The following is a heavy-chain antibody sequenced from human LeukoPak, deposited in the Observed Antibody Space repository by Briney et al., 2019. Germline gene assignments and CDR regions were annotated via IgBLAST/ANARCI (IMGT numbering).Heavy chain of an antibody. CDR2: IYYSGST. CDR3: ARQGIVGATSDPPLDY. V-gene: IGHV4-39*01. J-gene: IGHJ4*02. CDR1: GGSISSSSYY. Sequence: SETLSLTCTVSGGSISSSSYYWGWIRQPPGKGLEWIGSIYYSGSTYYNPSLESRVTISVDTSKNQFSLKLSSVTAADTAVYYCARQGIVGATSDPPLDYWGQGTLVTVSS. D-gene: IGHD1-26*01.